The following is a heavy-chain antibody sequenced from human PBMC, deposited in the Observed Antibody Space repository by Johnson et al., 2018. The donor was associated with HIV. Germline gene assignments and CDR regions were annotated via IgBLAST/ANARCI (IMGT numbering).Heavy chain of an antibody. D-gene: IGHD2-2*01. V-gene: IGHV3-11*04. J-gene: IGHJ3*02. CDR1: GFTFSDYY. CDR2: ISSSGSSI. CDR3: ARGCLPARRAFDI. Sequence: QMQLVESGGGLVQPGGSLRLSCAASGFTFSDYYMSWIRQAPGKGLEWVSYISSSGSSIYYADSVKGRFTISRDNAKNSLYLQMNSLRAEDTALYYCARGCLPARRAFDIWGQGTMVTVSS.